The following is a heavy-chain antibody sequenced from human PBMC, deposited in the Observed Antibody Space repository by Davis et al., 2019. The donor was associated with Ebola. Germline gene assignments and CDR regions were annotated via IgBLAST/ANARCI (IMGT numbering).Heavy chain of an antibody. V-gene: IGHV1-18*04. CDR1: GYTFTSYG. D-gene: IGHD3/OR15-3a*01. J-gene: IGHJ4*02. CDR2: ISAYNVHT. Sequence: GESLKISCQGSGYTFTSYGFSWVRQAPGQGLEWMASISAYNVHTNFAQKFPGRVTVTTDTSTTTAYMELKSLTSDDTAVYYCARDQDFRVDYWGQGTLVTVSS. CDR3: ARDQDFRVDY.